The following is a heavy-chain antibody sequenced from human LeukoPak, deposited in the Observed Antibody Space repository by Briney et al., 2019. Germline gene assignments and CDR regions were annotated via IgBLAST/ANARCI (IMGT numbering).Heavy chain of an antibody. CDR1: GFTFSDYW. CDR3: ARDGIESSGWEGFDY. Sequence: GGSLRLSCAASGFTFSDYWMHWVRQAPGKGLVWVSHVNSDETTTNYADSVKGRFTISRDNAKNSLYLQMNSLRAEDTAVYYCARDGIESSGWEGFDYWGQGTLVTVSS. CDR2: VNSDETTT. V-gene: IGHV3-74*01. D-gene: IGHD6-19*01. J-gene: IGHJ4*02.